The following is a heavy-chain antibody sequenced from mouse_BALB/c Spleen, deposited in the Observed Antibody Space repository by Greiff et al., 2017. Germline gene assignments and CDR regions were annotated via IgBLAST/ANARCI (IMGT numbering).Heavy chain of an antibody. CDR2: ISNGGGST. V-gene: IGHV5-12-2*01. CDR3: ARVGNDYGWFAY. CDR1: GFTFSSYT. Sequence: EVQVVESGGGLVQPGGSLKLSCAASGFTFSSYTMSWVRQTPEKRLEWVAYISNGGGSTYYPDTVKGRFTISRDNAKNTLYLQMSSLKSEDTAMYYCARVGNDYGWFAYWGQGTLVTVSA. D-gene: IGHD2-4*01. J-gene: IGHJ3*01.